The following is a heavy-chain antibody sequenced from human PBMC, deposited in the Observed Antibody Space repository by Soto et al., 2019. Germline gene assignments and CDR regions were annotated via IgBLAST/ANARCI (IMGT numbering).Heavy chain of an antibody. V-gene: IGHV4-39*01. CDR1: GGSISNSSYQ. D-gene: IGHD6-19*01. CDR3: SRIAVAGTEYFDY. J-gene: IGHJ4*02. Sequence: PSETLSLTCTVSGGSISNSSYQWGWIRQPPGKGLQWIGSVSYSGSTYYNPSLKSRLTISVDTSKTQSSLRLSSVTAADTAVYYCSRIAVAGTEYFDYWGQGTLVTVSS. CDR2: VSYSGST.